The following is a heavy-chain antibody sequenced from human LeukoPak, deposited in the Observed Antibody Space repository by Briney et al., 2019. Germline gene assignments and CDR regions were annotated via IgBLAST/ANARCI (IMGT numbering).Heavy chain of an antibody. CDR3: AREATHDDRGFDY. Sequence: SETLSLTCTVSGGSISDSSYYWDWIRQPPGKGLEWIGSIYYSGSTYYTPSLKSRLTISVDTSKNQFSLKLSSVTAADTAVYYCAREATHDDRGFDYWGQGTLVTVSS. V-gene: IGHV4-39*02. CDR2: IYYSGST. J-gene: IGHJ4*02. D-gene: IGHD3-9*01. CDR1: GGSISDSSYY.